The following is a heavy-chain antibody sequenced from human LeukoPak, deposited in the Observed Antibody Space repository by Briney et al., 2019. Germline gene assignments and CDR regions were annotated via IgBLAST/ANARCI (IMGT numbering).Heavy chain of an antibody. J-gene: IGHJ4*02. CDR3: ARDRNHLYPFDY. V-gene: IGHV3-21*01. D-gene: IGHD1-14*01. CDR1: GFTFSSYS. CDR2: ISSSSSYI. Sequence: GGSLRLSCAASGFTFSSYSMNWVRQAPGKGLEWVSSISSSSSYIYYADSVKGRFTISRDNAKNSLYLQMNSLRAEDTAVYYCARDRNHLYPFDYWGQGTLVTVSS.